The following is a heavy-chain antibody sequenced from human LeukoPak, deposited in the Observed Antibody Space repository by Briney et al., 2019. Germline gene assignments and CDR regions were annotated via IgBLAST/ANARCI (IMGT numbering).Heavy chain of an antibody. CDR1: GYTFSNYG. D-gene: IGHD3-10*01. Sequence: ASVKVSCKASGYTFSNYGISWVRQAPGQGLECMGWISGYNGNTNYAQKLQGRVTMTTDTSTRTAYMELRSLTSDDTAVYYCARGRGGSGSYYFDYWGQGTLVTVSS. CDR2: ISGYNGNT. CDR3: ARGRGGSGSYYFDY. V-gene: IGHV1-18*01. J-gene: IGHJ4*02.